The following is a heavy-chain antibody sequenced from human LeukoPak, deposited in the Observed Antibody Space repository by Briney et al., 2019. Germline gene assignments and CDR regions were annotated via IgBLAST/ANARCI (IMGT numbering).Heavy chain of an antibody. V-gene: IGHV3-7*01. Sequence: GGSLRLSCAASGFTFRTSWMSWVRLAPGKGLEWVANIKEDGTEIYYMDSVKGRFTISRDNAKNSLYLQMNSLRAEDTAVYYCARDGRPLDYWGQGTLVTVSS. J-gene: IGHJ4*02. CDR1: GFTFRTSW. CDR3: ARDGRPLDY. D-gene: IGHD1-26*01. CDR2: IKEDGTEI.